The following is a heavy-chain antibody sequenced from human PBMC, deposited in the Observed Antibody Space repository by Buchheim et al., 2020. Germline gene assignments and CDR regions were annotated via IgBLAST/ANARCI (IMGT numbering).Heavy chain of an antibody. J-gene: IGHJ6*02. CDR3: AKTGIYSNYGNYYCGMDV. D-gene: IGHD4-11*01. V-gene: IGHV3-30*18. CDR1: GFTFSSYG. Sequence: QVQLVESGGGVVQPGRSLRLSCAASGFTFSSYGMHWVRQAPGKGLEWVAVISYDGSNKYYADSVKGRFTISRDNSKNTLYLQMNSLRAEDTAVYYCAKTGIYSNYGNYYCGMDVWGQGTT. CDR2: ISYDGSNK.